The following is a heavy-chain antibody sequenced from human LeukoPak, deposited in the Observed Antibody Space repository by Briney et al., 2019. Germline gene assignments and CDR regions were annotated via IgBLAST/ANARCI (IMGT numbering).Heavy chain of an antibody. J-gene: IGHJ4*02. V-gene: IGHV3-33*01. CDR2: VWYDGSNI. CDR3: ARGGYSGTYYFDY. CDR1: GFTFSSYG. D-gene: IGHD1-26*01. Sequence: PGRSLRLSCAASGFTFSSYGMHWVRQCPGKGLEWVAVVWYDGSNIHYVDSVKGRFTISRDNSKSTLYLQMNSLTAEDTAVYYCARGGYSGTYYFDYWGQGTLVTVSS.